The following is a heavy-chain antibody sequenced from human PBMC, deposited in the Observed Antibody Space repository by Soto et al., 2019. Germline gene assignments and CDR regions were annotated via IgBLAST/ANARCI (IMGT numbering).Heavy chain of an antibody. J-gene: IGHJ4*01. CDR1: GYTFTNYG. CDR3: SRGTSIPASGDY. Sequence: QVRLVQSGAEVKKPGASVKVSCKASGYTFTNYGINWVRQAPGQGLEWLGWVSAYNGERRYAQGVQARVIMTTDTSTTTAYMELRSLRSDDTAVYYGSRGTSIPASGDYWGQGTLVTVSS. V-gene: IGHV1-18*01. D-gene: IGHD6-6*01. CDR2: VSAYNGER.